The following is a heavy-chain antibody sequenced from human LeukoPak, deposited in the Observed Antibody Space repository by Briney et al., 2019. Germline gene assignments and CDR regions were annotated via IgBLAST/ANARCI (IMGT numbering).Heavy chain of an antibody. Sequence: GGSLRLSCAASGFTFSDYYMTWIRQAPGKGLEWVSYISSSSTYTNYADSVKGRFTIYRDNAKNSLYLQMNGLRAEDTAVYYCARQGGNYDYWGQGTLVTVSS. CDR3: ARQGGNYDY. CDR1: GFTFSDYY. J-gene: IGHJ4*02. CDR2: ISSSSTYT. D-gene: IGHD1-26*01. V-gene: IGHV3-11*03.